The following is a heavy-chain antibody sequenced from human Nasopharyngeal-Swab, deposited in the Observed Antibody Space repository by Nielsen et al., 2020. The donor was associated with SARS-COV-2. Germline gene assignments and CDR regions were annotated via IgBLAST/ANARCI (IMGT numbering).Heavy chain of an antibody. Sequence: GESLKISCAASGFTFSRYSMHWVRQAPGKGLEYVSAIGSIGTDTYYANSVKGRFIISRDNSLDMLYLQMGSLRTEDTAVYYCAREVGNWRPLDCWGPGTLVAVSS. CDR1: GFTFSRYS. CDR3: AREVGNWRPLDC. CDR2: IGSIGTDT. J-gene: IGHJ4*02. V-gene: IGHV3-64*01. D-gene: IGHD1-20*01.